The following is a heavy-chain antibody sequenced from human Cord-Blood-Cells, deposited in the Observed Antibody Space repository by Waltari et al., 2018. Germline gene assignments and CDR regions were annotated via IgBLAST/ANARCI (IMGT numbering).Heavy chain of an antibody. CDR1: RLPFSSYT. CDR2: ISSSSSTI. Sequence: VQLVESGGGLVQPGGSLILSCAASRLPFSSYTMNVVGQAPGKGLEWVSYISSSSSTIYYADSVKGRFTISRDNAKNSLYLQMNSLRDEDTAVYYCARDSRVGGIIGYWGQGTLVTVSS. J-gene: IGHJ4*02. D-gene: IGHD3-16*02. V-gene: IGHV3-48*02. CDR3: ARDSRVGGIIGY.